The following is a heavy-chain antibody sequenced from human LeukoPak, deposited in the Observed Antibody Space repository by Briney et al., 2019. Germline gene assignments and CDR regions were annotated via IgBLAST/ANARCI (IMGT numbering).Heavy chain of an antibody. CDR3: ARQLSVAYCGGDCYANPFAY. Sequence: GESLKISCKGSGYSFSSNWIGWVRQMPGKGLEWMGIIYPSDSDTRYNPSFQGQVTISADRPISTTSLQWRSLKASDTATYYCARQLSVAYCGGDCYANPFAYWGQGTLVTVSS. J-gene: IGHJ4*02. CDR2: IYPSDSDT. D-gene: IGHD2-21*02. CDR1: GYSFSSNW. V-gene: IGHV5-51*01.